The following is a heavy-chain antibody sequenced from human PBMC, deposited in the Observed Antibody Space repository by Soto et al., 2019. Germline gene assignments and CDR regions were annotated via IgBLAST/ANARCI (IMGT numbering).Heavy chain of an antibody. V-gene: IGHV2-5*02. Sequence: QITLKESGPTLVKPTQTLTLTCTFSGFSLSTGGVGVGWIRQPPGKALEWLALIYWDDDKRYSPSLKSRLTITKHTSKTQVFLTMTDMDPVDTATYYCAHSRCGGDCLQSYSSHYYYGVDVWGQGTTVTVSS. J-gene: IGHJ6*02. CDR3: AHSRCGGDCLQSYSSHYYYGVDV. CDR1: GFSLSTGGVG. CDR2: IYWDDDK. D-gene: IGHD2-21*02.